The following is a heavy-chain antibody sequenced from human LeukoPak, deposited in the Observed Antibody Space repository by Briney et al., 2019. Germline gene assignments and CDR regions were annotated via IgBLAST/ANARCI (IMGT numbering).Heavy chain of an antibody. Sequence: SETLSLTCTVSGGSISSYYWSWIRQPPGKGLEWIGYIYYSGSTNYNPSLKSRVTISVDTSKNQFSLKLSSVTAADTAVYYCARVRCDYVWGTHPNWFDPWGQGTLVTVSS. CDR1: GGSISSYY. CDR2: IYYSGST. D-gene: IGHD3-16*01. V-gene: IGHV4-59*01. CDR3: ARVRCDYVWGTHPNWFDP. J-gene: IGHJ5*02.